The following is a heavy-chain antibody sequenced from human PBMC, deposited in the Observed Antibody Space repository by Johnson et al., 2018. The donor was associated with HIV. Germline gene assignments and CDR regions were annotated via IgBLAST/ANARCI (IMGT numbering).Heavy chain of an antibody. CDR1: GFTFSSYW. CDR2: INSDGSST. CDR3: ARLPSGYNRDAFNI. Sequence: VQLVESGGGLVQPGGSLRLSCAASGFTFSSYWMHWVRQAPGKGLVWVSRINSDGSSTSYADSVKGRFTISRDNAKNTLYLQMNSLRAEDTAIYYCARLPSGYNRDAFNIWGQGTMVTVSS. J-gene: IGHJ3*02. V-gene: IGHV3-74*01. D-gene: IGHD5-18*01.